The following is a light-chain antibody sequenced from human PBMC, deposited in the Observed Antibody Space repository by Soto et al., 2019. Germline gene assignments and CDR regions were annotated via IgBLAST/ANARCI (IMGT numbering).Light chain of an antibody. CDR3: SSYAGSNNVV. V-gene: IGLV2-8*01. CDR2: EVS. Sequence: SALTQPPSASGSPGQSVTISCTGVSTDVGGYNYVSWYQQHPDKAPKLMIYEVSKRPSGVPDRFSGSKSGNTASLTVSGLQAEDEADYYCSSYAGSNNVVFGGGTKLTVL. J-gene: IGLJ2*01. CDR1: STDVGGYNY.